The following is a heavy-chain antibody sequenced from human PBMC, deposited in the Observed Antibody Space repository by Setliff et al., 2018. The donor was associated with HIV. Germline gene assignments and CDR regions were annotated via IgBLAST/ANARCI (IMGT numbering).Heavy chain of an antibody. J-gene: IGHJ4*02. D-gene: IGHD6-19*01. CDR3: ARVGWSDGASHIVY. Sequence: SETLSLTCTVSGGSISSGSYYWSWIRQPAGKGLEWIGHIYTSGSTNYNPSLKSRVTISVDTSKNQFSLKLSSVTAADTAVYYCARVGWSDGASHIVYWGQGALVTVSS. V-gene: IGHV4-61*09. CDR2: IYTSGST. CDR1: GGSISSGSYY.